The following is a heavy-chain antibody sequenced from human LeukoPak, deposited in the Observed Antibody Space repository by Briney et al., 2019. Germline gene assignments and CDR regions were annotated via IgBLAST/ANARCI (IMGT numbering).Heavy chain of an antibody. CDR1: GFTFSSHW. CDR2: ISGDGSRT. CDR3: ARDRGYCIDC. D-gene: IGHD2-15*01. V-gene: IGHV3-74*01. Sequence: GGSLRLSCAASGFTFSSHWMHWVRQAPGNGLVWVSHISGDGSRTSYADSVKGRFTISRDNAKNTLYLQMNSLRDEDTAVYYCARDRGYCIDCWGQGTLVTVSS. J-gene: IGHJ4*02.